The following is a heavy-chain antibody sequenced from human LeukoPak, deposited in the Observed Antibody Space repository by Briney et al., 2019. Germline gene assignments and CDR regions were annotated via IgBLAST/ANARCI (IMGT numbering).Heavy chain of an antibody. CDR1: GFTFSSYW. CDR3: ARGPAAGNLLGY. V-gene: IGHV3-7*01. J-gene: IGHJ4*02. D-gene: IGHD6-19*01. Sequence: GGSLRLSCAASGFTFSSYWMSWGRQAPGEGAGGVANIKQDGSEKYYVDSVKGRFTISRDNAKNSLFLQMNSLRAEDTAVYYCARGPAAGNLLGYWGQGTLVTVSS. CDR2: IKQDGSEK.